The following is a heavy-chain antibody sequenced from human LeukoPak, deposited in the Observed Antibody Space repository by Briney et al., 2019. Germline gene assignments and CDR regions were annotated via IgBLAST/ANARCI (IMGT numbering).Heavy chain of an antibody. D-gene: IGHD4-17*01. J-gene: IGHJ4*02. Sequence: SVKVSCKASGGTFSSYAISWVRQAPGQGLEWMGGILPIFGTANYEQKLQGRVTITADESTSTAYMEPSSLRSEDTAVYYCAREPLSDGDYVESFDYWGQGTLVTVSS. CDR2: ILPIFGTA. CDR1: GGTFSSYA. V-gene: IGHV1-69*13. CDR3: AREPLSDGDYVESFDY.